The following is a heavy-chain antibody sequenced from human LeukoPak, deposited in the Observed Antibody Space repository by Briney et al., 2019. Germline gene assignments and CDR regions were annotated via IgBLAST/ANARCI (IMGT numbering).Heavy chain of an antibody. V-gene: IGHV3-74*01. D-gene: IGHD1-26*01. Sequence: GGSLRLSCAASGFTFSSYWMHWVRQAPGKGMVWVSRIDTDGSRTSYADSVKGRFTISRDNAKNRLYQQMNSLRGEDTAVYYCARMVGASTSWFDPWGQGTLVTVPS. CDR2: IDTDGSRT. J-gene: IGHJ5*02. CDR3: ARMVGASTSWFDP. CDR1: GFTFSSYW.